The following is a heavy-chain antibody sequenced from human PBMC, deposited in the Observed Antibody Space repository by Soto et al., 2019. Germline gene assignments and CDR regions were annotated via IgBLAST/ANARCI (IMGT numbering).Heavy chain of an antibody. CDR3: ARDGRYDFGSGYPNWFDP. D-gene: IGHD3-3*01. Sequence: ASVKVSCKASGGTFSSYAISWVRQAPGQGLEWMGWISGYNGNTNYAQKLQGRVTMTTDTSTSTAYMELRSLRSDDTAVYYCARDGRYDFGSGYPNWFDPWGQGTLVTVSS. CDR1: GGTFSSYA. J-gene: IGHJ5*02. V-gene: IGHV1-18*01. CDR2: ISGYNGNT.